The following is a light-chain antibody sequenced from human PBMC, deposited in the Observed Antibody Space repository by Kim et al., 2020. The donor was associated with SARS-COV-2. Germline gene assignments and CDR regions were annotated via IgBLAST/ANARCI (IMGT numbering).Light chain of an antibody. CDR1: QSLSSNY. J-gene: IGKJ1*01. CDR3: QQYDSRPRT. V-gene: IGKV3-20*01. CDR2: GAS. Sequence: EIVLTQSPGTLSLSPGERATLSCRASQSLSSNYLAWYQQKPGQAPKLLIYGASNRATGIPDRFSGSGSGTDFTLSITRLEPEDFAVYFCQQYDSRPRTFGQGTKVDIK.